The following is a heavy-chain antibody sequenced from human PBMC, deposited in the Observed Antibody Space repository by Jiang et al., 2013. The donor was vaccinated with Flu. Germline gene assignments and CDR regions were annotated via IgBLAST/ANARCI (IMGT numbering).Heavy chain of an antibody. Sequence: PGLVKPSETLSLTCTVSGGSISGHYWSWIRQPPGKGLECLGYIHYSGSTKYNPSLESRVTMSVDTSKNHFSLKLSSVTAADTAVYYCARQAYCTSSRCNPYDYWGQGTLVTVSS. V-gene: IGHV4-59*08. D-gene: IGHD2-2*01. J-gene: IGHJ4*02. CDR2: IHYSGST. CDR1: GGSISGHY. CDR3: ARQAYCTSSRCNPYDY.